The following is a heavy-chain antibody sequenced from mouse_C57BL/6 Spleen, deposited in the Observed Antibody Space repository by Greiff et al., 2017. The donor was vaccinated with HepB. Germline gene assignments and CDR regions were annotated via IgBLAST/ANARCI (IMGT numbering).Heavy chain of an antibody. J-gene: IGHJ2*01. CDR3: ARRLLQGFDY. D-gene: IGHD2-3*01. Sequence: VQLQQSGAELVRPGTSVKVSCKASGYAFTNYLIEWVKQRPGQGLEWIGVINPGSGGTNYNEKFKGKATLTADKSPSTAYMQLSSLTSEDSAVYFCARRLLQGFDYWGQGTTLTVSS. CDR2: INPGSGGT. CDR1: GYAFTNYL. V-gene: IGHV1-54*01.